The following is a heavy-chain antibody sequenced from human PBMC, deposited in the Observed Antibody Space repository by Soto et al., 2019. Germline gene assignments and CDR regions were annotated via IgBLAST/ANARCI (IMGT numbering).Heavy chain of an antibody. J-gene: IGHJ4*02. CDR3: AKGFSESDSSSPVYFDY. CDR1: GFTFSSYG. D-gene: IGHD6-13*01. CDR2: ISYDGSNK. V-gene: IGHV3-30*18. Sequence: GGSLRLSCAASGFTFSSYGMHWVRQAPGKGLEWVAVISYDGSNKYYADSVKGRFTISRDNSKNTLYLQMNSLRAEDTAVYYCAKGFSESDSSSPVYFDYWGQGTLVTVSS.